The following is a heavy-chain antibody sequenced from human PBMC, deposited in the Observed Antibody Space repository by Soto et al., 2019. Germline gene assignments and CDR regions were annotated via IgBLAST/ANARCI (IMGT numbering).Heavy chain of an antibody. J-gene: IGHJ4*02. D-gene: IGHD1-7*01. CDR2: ISAYNGNT. Sequence: QVQLVQSGAEVKKPGASVKVSCKASGYTFTSYGISWVRQAPGQGLEWMGWISAYNGNTNYAQKLQGRVTMTADTSTSTAYMELRSLRSDDTAVYYCARDKARYNWNYEAVDYWGQGTLVTVSS. V-gene: IGHV1-18*01. CDR3: ARDKARYNWNYEAVDY. CDR1: GYTFTSYG.